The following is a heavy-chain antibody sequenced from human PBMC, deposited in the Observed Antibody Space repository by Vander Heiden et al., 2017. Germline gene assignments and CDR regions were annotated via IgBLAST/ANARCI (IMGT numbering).Heavy chain of an antibody. D-gene: IGHD1-26*01. Sequence: EVQLVESGGGLVKPGESLRLSCAASGFTFNNAWMNWVRQAPGKGLEWVGRIKSRSDGGTTEYAASVKGRFSMSREESKNTLYLQMKSLKTEDTAVYWWATDNWERGFDVCGRGTMVTVS. CDR2: IKSRSDGGTT. CDR1: GFTFNNAW. J-gene: IGHJ3*01. V-gene: IGHV3-15*05. CDR3: ATDNWERGFDV.